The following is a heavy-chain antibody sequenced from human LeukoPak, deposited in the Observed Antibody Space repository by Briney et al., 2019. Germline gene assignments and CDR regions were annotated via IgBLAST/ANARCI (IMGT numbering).Heavy chain of an antibody. V-gene: IGHV4-34*01. J-gene: IGHJ6*03. CDR3: ARTPRRYYYYYMDV. CDR1: GGSFSGYY. Sequence: SETLSLTCAVYGGSFSGYYWSWIRQPPGKGLEWIGEINHSGSTNYNPSLKSRVTISVDTSKNQFSLKLSSVTAADTAVYYCARTPRRYYYYYMDVWGKGTTVTASS. D-gene: IGHD3-16*01. CDR2: INHSGST.